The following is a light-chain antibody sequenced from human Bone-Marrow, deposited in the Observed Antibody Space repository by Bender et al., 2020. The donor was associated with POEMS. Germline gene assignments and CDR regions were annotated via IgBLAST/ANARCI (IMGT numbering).Light chain of an antibody. CDR1: SSDVGYYNY. CDR3: CSYAGGYIFGL. Sequence: QSALTQPASVSGSPGQSITISCTGTSSDVGYYNYVSWYQQHPGKAPKLMIYDVSDRPSGVSNRFSGSKSGNTASLTISGLQAEDGADYYCCSYAGGYIFGLFGGGTNLTVL. V-gene: IGLV2-14*01. CDR2: DVS. J-gene: IGLJ2*01.